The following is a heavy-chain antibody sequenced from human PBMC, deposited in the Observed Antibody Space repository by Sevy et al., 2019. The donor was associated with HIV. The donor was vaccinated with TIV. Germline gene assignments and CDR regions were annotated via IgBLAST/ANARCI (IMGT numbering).Heavy chain of an antibody. V-gene: IGHV4-59*01. Sequence: SETLSLTCTVSGGSISSYYWSWIRQPPGKGLEWIGYIYYSGSTNYNPSLKSRVTISVDTSKNQFSLKLSSVTAADTAVYYCARDGTVDGMDVWGQGTTVTISS. CDR1: GGSISSYY. J-gene: IGHJ6*02. D-gene: IGHD1-1*01. CDR2: IYYSGST. CDR3: ARDGTVDGMDV.